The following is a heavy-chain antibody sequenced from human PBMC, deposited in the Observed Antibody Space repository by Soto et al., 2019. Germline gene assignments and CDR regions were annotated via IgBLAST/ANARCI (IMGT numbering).Heavy chain of an antibody. J-gene: IGHJ6*02. CDR2: IYYSGST. Sequence: SETLSLTCTVSGGSISSYYWSWIRQPPGKGLEWIGYIYYSGSTNYNPSLKSRVTISVDTSKNQFSLKLSSVTAADTAVYYCARGVLITMVRGDYYYYGMDVWGQGTTVTVSS. V-gene: IGHV4-59*01. D-gene: IGHD3-10*01. CDR1: GGSISSYY. CDR3: ARGVLITMVRGDYYYYGMDV.